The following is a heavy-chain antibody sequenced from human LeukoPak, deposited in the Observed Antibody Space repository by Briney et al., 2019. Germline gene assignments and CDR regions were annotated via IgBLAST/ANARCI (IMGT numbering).Heavy chain of an antibody. J-gene: IGHJ3*01. D-gene: IGHD2-2*01. V-gene: IGHV3-30*02. CDR3: AKDSRQQGYQLLSGAFDL. CDR1: GFTFSSYG. Sequence: GGSLRLSCAASGFTFSSYGMHWVRQAPGKGLEWVAFIRYDGSNKYYADSVKGRFTISRDNSKSTLYLQMNSLRAEDTAVYYCAKDSRQQGYQLLSGAFDLWGQRTMVTVSS. CDR2: IRYDGSNK.